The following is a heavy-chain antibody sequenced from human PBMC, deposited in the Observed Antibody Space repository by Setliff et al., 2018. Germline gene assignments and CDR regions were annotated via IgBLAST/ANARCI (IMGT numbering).Heavy chain of an antibody. V-gene: IGHV4-34*01. CDR3: ARVPKIWVKGNYYSYYMDV. D-gene: IGHD3-10*01. Sequence: SETLSLTCAVYGDSFSDYYWSWLRQPPGKGLEWIEEVNHRGDTNYSPSLRGRVTMTVDAARKQLSLKISSMTAADTAVYYCARVPKIWVKGNYYSYYMDVWGQGTTVTVSS. CDR2: VNHRGDT. CDR1: GDSFSDYY. J-gene: IGHJ6*03.